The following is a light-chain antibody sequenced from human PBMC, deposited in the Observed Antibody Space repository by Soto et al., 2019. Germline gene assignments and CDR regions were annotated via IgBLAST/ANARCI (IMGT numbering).Light chain of an antibody. CDR2: GNS. CDR3: QYYDSSLSGSV. J-gene: IGLJ2*01. V-gene: IGLV1-40*01. Sequence: QSVLTQPPSVSGAPGQRVTISCTGSSSNIGAGYDVHWYQQLPGTAPKLLIYGNSNRPSGVPDRFSGSKSGTSASLAITGLGAEDEDEDYCQYYDSSLSGSVFGGGTKLTVL. CDR1: SSNIGAGYD.